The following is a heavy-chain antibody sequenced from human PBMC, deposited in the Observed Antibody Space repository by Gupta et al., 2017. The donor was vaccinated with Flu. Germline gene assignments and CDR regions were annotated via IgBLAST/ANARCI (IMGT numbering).Heavy chain of an antibody. Sequence: EMQLVESGGGLVQPGRSLRLSCAASGFIFNDYAVHWVRQAPGKGLEWVSTINWNGGRIGYADAGKCRFTVSRDKAKNSVYLQMKRISAEATALYYCARSVARRLVVTAFDVWGQGTMVTVSS. J-gene: IGHJ3*01. V-gene: IGHV3-9*01. D-gene: IGHD4-11*01. CDR3: ARSVARRLVVTAFDV. CDR1: GFIFNDYA. CDR2: INWNGGRI.